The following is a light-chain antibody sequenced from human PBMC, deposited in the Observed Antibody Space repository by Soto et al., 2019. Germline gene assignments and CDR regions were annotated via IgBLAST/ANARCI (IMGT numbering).Light chain of an antibody. CDR2: GAS. CDR1: QSVSSY. Sequence: EIVLTQSPGTLSLSPGERATLSCRASQSVSSYLAWYQQKRGQAPRLLISGASSRATGMPDRFSGSGSGTDFTLTISRLEPEDFAVYYCQQYGSSPGTFGGGTKVEIK. CDR3: QQYGSSPGT. V-gene: IGKV3-20*01. J-gene: IGKJ4*01.